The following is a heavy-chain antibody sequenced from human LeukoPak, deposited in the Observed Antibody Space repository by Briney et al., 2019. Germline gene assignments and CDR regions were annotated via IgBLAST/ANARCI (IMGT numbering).Heavy chain of an antibody. CDR1: GGSISSYY. J-gene: IGHJ4*02. CDR3: ARDHYYGSGSYYDPDY. CDR2: IYYSGST. V-gene: IGHV4-59*12. D-gene: IGHD3-10*01. Sequence: SETLSLTCTVSGGSISSYYWSWIRQPPGKGLEWIGYIYYSGSTNYNPSLKSRVTISVDTSKNQFSLKLSSVTAADTAVYYCARDHYYGSGSYYDPDYWGQGTLVTVSS.